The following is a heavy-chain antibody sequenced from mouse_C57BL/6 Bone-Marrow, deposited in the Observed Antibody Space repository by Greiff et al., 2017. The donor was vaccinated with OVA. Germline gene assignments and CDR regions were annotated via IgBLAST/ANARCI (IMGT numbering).Heavy chain of an antibody. V-gene: IGHV1-61*01. CDR3: ARRSYYDYDWFAY. Sequence: QVQLQQPGAELVRPGSSVKLSCKASGYTFTSYWMDWVKQRPGQGLEWIGNIYPSDSETHYTQKFKDKATLTVDKSSSTAYLQLSSLTSEDSAVYYCARRSYYDYDWFAYWGQGTLVTVSA. CDR1: GYTFTSYW. CDR2: IYPSDSET. J-gene: IGHJ3*01. D-gene: IGHD2-4*01.